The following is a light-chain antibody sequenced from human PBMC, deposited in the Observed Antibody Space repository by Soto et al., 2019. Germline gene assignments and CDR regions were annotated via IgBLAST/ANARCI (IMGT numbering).Light chain of an antibody. Sequence: QSALTQPASVSGSPGQSITISCTGTSSDVGGYNYVSWYQQHPGKAPKLMIYEVSNRPSGVSNRFSGSKSGNTASLTISGLQAEDEDDYYCSSYTGTSTPYVFGTGTQLTVL. CDR1: SSDVGGYNY. V-gene: IGLV2-14*01. CDR2: EVS. J-gene: IGLJ1*01. CDR3: SSYTGTSTPYV.